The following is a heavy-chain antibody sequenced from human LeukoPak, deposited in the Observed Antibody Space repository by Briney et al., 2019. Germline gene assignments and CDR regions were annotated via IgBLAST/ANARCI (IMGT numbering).Heavy chain of an antibody. J-gene: IGHJ3*02. CDR3: ARPPAAIDAFDI. CDR1: GGSISSYY. CDR2: IYYSGST. D-gene: IGHD2-2*01. V-gene: IGHV4-39*01. Sequence: SETLSLTCTVSGGSISSYYWSWIRQPPGKGLEWIGSIYYSGSTYYNPSLKSRVTISVDTSKNQFSLKLSSVAAADTAVYYCARPPAAIDAFDIWGQGTMVTVSS.